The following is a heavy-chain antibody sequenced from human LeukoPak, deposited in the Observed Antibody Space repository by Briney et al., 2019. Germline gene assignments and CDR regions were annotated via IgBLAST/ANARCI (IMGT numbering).Heavy chain of an antibody. V-gene: IGHV3-23*01. J-gene: IGHJ4*02. D-gene: IGHD3-10*01. CDR2: VSGNGVST. Sequence: GGSLRLSCAASRLTFSSYAITWVRQVPGKGLEWVSTVSGNGVSTNYADSVKGRFTISRDNSKNTLYLQMNSLRAEDTAVYYCATRGLSREFDYWGQGTLVTVSS. CDR3: ATRGLSREFDY. CDR1: RLTFSSYA.